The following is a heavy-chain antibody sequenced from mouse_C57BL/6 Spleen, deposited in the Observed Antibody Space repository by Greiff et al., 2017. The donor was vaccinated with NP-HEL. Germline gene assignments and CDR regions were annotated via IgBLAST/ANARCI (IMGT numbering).Heavy chain of an antibody. J-gene: IGHJ2*01. CDR1: GYTFISFW. V-gene: IGHV1-64*01. CDR3: ARGEITTVIDY. CDR2: IHPNSGST. Sequence: QAQLQQPGAELVKPGASVKLSCKASGYTFISFWMLWVKQRPGQGLVWIGMIHPNSGSTNYNEKFKSKGTLTVDNSSSTAYMQFSSLTSEDSAVYYCARGEITTVIDYWGQGTTLTVSS. D-gene: IGHD1-1*01.